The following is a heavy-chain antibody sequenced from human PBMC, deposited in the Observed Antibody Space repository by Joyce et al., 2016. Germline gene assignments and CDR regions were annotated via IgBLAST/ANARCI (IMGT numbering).Heavy chain of an antibody. CDR1: GDSRGGGC. V-gene: IGHV4-59*13. J-gene: IGHJ4*02. D-gene: IGHD7-27*01. Sequence: QVQLRESGPGLVKPAETRSLTCTVSGDSRGGGCLGWVRLPPGKGLEWGGYRCQGRNTNFNNFLKSRVTISVDTSKNQFSLNLTSVTAAASATYYCVGDNWGSLDYWGQGRLVTVSS. CDR2: RCQGRNT. CDR3: VGDNWGSLDY.